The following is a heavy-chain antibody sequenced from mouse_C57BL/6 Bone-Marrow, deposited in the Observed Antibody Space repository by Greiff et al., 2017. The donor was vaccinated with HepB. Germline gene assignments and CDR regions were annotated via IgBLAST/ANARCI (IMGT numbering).Heavy chain of an antibody. CDR3: AVITTVVADY. CDR1: GYTFTDYY. J-gene: IGHJ2*01. V-gene: IGHV1-26*01. Sequence: EVQLQQSGPELVKPGASVKISCKASGYTFTDYYMNWVKQSHGKSLEWIGDINPNNGGTSYNQKFKGKATLTVDKSSSTAYMELRSLTSEDSAVYYCAVITTVVADYWGQGTTLTVSS. D-gene: IGHD1-1*01. CDR2: INPNNGGT.